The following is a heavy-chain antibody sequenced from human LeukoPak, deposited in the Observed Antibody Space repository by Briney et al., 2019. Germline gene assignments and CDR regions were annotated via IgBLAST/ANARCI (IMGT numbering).Heavy chain of an antibody. CDR2: TYYRSKWYN. CDR3: ARGRYNWTDLYYYGMDV. Sequence: SQTLSLTCAISGDSVSSNSAAWNWIRQSPSRGLEWLGRTYYRSKWYNDYAVSVKSRITINPDTSKNQFSLQLNSVTPEDTAVYYCARGRYNWTDLYYYGMDVWGQGTTVTVSS. D-gene: IGHD1-1*01. V-gene: IGHV6-1*01. J-gene: IGHJ6*02. CDR1: GDSVSSNSAA.